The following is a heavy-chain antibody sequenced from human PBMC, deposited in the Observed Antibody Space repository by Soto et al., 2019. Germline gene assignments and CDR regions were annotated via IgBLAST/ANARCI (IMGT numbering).Heavy chain of an antibody. D-gene: IGHD3-22*01. Sequence: ASVKVSCKASGYTFTSYGISWVRQAPGQGLEWMGWISAYNGNTNYAQKLQGRVTMTTDTSTSTAYMELRSLRSDDTAVYYCARDVSGEGWITMIVVSYYYGMDVWGHGTTVTVS. CDR3: ARDVSGEGWITMIVVSYYYGMDV. V-gene: IGHV1-18*01. CDR1: GYTFTSYG. CDR2: ISAYNGNT. J-gene: IGHJ6*02.